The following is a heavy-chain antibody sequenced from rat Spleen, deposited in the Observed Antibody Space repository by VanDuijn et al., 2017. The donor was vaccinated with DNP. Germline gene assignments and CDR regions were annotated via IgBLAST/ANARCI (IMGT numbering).Heavy chain of an antibody. CDR2: ITGGSGTT. Sequence: EVQLVESGGGLVQPGRSLKLSCVASGFTFSYYWMAWIRQVPGKGLEWIASITGGSGTTYYPDAVKGRFMISRDDTKNTQSLQMNSLMSEDPATYYCARVGDFHDGGDGDVLDAWGQGTSVTVSS. J-gene: IGHJ4*01. D-gene: IGHD1-12*02. CDR3: ARVGDFHDGGDGDVLDA. CDR1: GFTFSYYW. V-gene: IGHV5-31*01.